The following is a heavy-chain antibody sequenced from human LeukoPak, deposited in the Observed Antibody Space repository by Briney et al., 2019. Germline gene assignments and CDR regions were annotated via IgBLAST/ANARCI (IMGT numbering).Heavy chain of an antibody. CDR3: AKRGVVIRVILVGFHKEANYFDS. CDR2: ISGSGGRT. CDR1: GITLSNYG. V-gene: IGHV3-23*01. J-gene: IGHJ4*02. D-gene: IGHD3-22*01. Sequence: GGSLRLSCVVSGITLSNYGMSWVRQAPGKGLEWVAGISGSGGRTNYAGSVKGRFTVSRDNPKNTLYLQMNSLSAEDTAVYFCAKRGVVIRVILVGFHKEANYFDSWGQGALVTVSS.